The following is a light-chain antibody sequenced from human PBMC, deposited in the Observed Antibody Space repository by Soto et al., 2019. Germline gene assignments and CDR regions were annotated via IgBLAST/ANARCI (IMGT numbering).Light chain of an antibody. CDR1: QGIINY. V-gene: IGKV1-9*01. CDR3: QQYVRSPFT. J-gene: IGKJ3*01. CDR2: GAS. Sequence: IQLTQSPSSLSASVGDRVTITCRASQGIINYLAWYQQKPGKAPKLLIYGASTLQSGVPSRFGGSGSGTDFTLTISRLEPEDFAVYYCQQYVRSPFTFGPGTKLDIK.